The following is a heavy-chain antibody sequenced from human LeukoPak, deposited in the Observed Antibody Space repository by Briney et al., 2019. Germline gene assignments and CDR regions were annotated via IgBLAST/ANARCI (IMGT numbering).Heavy chain of an antibody. CDR2: ISSSSSYI. V-gene: IGHV3-21*01. CDR1: GFSFTTHA. CDR3: ARDRTAFGELLR. J-gene: IGHJ4*02. D-gene: IGHD3-10*01. Sequence: PGGSLRLSCVASGFSFTTHAMGWVRQAPGKGLEWVSSISSSSSYIYYADSVKGRFTISRDNAKNSLYLQMNSLRAEDTAVYYCARDRTAFGELLRWGQGILVTVSS.